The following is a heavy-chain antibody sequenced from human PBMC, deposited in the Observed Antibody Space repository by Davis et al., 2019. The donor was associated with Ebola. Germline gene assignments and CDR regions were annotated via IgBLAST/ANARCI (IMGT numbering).Heavy chain of an antibody. CDR1: GFTFSSYA. CDR2: IKSKTDGGTT. J-gene: IGHJ2*01. V-gene: IGHV3-15*01. CDR3: TTLSTVTTMYFDL. D-gene: IGHD4-17*01. Sequence: GGSLRLSCAASGFTFSSYAMSWVRQAPGKGLEWVGRIKSKTDGGTTDYAAPVKGRFAMSRDDSKNTLYLQMNSLKIDDTAVYYCTTLSTVTTMYFDLWGRGTLVTVSS.